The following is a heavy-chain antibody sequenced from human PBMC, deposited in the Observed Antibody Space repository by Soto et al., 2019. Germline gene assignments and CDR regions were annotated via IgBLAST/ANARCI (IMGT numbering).Heavy chain of an antibody. Sequence: GGSLRLSCAASGFTFSSYAMHWVRQAPGKGLEWVAVISYDGSNKYYADSVKGRFTISRDNSKNTLYLQMNSLRAEDTAVYYCATTRGDSSGYYYVSQDDAFDIWGQGTMVTVSS. CDR3: ATTRGDSSGYYYVSQDDAFDI. CDR1: GFTFSSYA. V-gene: IGHV3-30-3*01. J-gene: IGHJ3*02. D-gene: IGHD3-22*01. CDR2: ISYDGSNK.